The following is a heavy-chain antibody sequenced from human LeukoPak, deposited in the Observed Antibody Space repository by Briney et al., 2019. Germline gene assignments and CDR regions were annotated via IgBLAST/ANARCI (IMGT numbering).Heavy chain of an antibody. V-gene: IGHV5-51*01. J-gene: IGHJ3*02. CDR3: AKSSPRGYGAFDI. CDR2: IYPGDSDTIT. CDR1: GYSFTSYW. Sequence: GESLKISCKGSGYSFTSYWIGWERQMPGKGLEWMGIIYPGDSDTITRDSPSFQGQVTISADKSISTAFLQWSSLKASDTAMYYCAKSSPRGYGAFDIWGQGTMVTVSS. D-gene: IGHD2-15*01.